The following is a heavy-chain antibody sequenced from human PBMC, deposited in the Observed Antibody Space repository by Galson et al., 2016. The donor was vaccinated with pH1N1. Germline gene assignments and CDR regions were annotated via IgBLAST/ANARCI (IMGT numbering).Heavy chain of an antibody. V-gene: IGHV1-2*02. CDR3: ARDLYYDTSGYYPLDP. J-gene: IGHJ6*02. CDR2: INPNNGGT. Sequence: SVKVSCKASGYTFTGYFMHWVRQAPGQGLEWMGWINPNNGGTNYAQKFQGRVTLTRDASISTAYMELSRLRSDDTAVYYCARDLYYDTSGYYPLDPWGQGTTVTVSS. D-gene: IGHD3-22*01. CDR1: GYTFTGYF.